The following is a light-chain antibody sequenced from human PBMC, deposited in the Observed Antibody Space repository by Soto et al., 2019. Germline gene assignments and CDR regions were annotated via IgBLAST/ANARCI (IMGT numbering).Light chain of an antibody. Sequence: EIVLTQSPGTLPLSPGERATLSCRASQSVSSSYLAWYQQKPGQAPRLLIYGASSRAIGIPDRFSGRGSGTDFTLTIIRLEPEDFAVYYCQQYDSSPLTFGGGTKVEIK. J-gene: IGKJ4*01. CDR1: QSVSSSY. CDR2: GAS. V-gene: IGKV3-20*01. CDR3: QQYDSSPLT.